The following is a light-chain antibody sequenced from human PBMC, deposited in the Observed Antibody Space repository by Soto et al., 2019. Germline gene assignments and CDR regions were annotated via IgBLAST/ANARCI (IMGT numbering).Light chain of an antibody. J-gene: IGKJ4*01. V-gene: IGKV1-33*01. CDR3: QQYDNLPT. Sequence: DIQMTQSPSSLSASVEDRVTITFRASQDINNYLSWYQQKPGKAPKLLIYDASKRERGAPSRFSGSRSGTDFTFTISSLQPEDIAIYYCQQYDNLPTFGGGTKVDI. CDR1: QDINNY. CDR2: DAS.